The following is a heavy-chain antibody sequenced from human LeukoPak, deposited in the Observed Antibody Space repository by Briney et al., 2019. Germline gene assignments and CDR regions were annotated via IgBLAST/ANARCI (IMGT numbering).Heavy chain of an antibody. J-gene: IGHJ4*02. CDR2: MNPNSGHT. CDR1: GSPDSSYD. Sequence: ASVKVSCKAAGSPDSSYDIIWVRQASGQGLEWMVWMNPNSGHTGYAQKFQGRVTMTRTTSISTAYMELTSLTSEDSAVYYCARSIVGVRKRNDYWGQGTLVTVSS. D-gene: IGHD1-26*01. V-gene: IGHV1-8*01. CDR3: ARSIVGVRKRNDY.